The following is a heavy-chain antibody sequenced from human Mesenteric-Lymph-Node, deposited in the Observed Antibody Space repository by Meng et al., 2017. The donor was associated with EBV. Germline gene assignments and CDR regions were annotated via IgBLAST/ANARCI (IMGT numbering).Heavy chain of an antibody. D-gene: IGHD1-1*01. Sequence: QVQLVQSGAEVKKPGASVKVSCKASGYTFISYYVHWVRQAPGQGLEWVGRNNTHSGGTDYAQKFQGRVTMTRDTSVNTAYMEVSWLTSDDTAVYYCAKEATDTKRVDWGQGTLGTVS. CDR1: GYTFISYY. J-gene: IGHJ4*02. V-gene: IGHV1-2*06. CDR2: NNTHSGGT. CDR3: AKEATDTKRVD.